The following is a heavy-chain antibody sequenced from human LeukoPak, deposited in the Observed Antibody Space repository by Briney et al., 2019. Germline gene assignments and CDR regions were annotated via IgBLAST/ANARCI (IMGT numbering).Heavy chain of an antibody. D-gene: IGHD3-22*01. CDR3: ARDLAFYYYDSSGYFGAFDI. J-gene: IGHJ3*02. Sequence: GGSLRHSCAASGFTFSSYWMSWVRQAPGKGLEWVANIKQDGSEKYYVDSVKGRFTISRDNAKNSLYLQMNSLRAEDTAVYYCARDLAFYYYDSSGYFGAFDIWGQGTMVTVSS. CDR2: IKQDGSEK. CDR1: GFTFSSYW. V-gene: IGHV3-7*01.